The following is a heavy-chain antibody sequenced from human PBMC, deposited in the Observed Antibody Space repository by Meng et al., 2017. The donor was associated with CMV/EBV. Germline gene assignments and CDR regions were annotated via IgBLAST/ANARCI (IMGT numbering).Heavy chain of an antibody. CDR2: ISGSGGST. J-gene: IGHJ5*02. Sequence: GESLKISCAASGFTFSSYAMSWVRQAPGKGLEWVSAISGSGGSTYYADSVKGRFTISRDNSKNTLYLQMNSLRAEDTAVYYCAKDVVVPAAFDPWGQGTLVTVSS. D-gene: IGHD2-2*01. CDR1: GFTFSSYA. CDR3: AKDVVVPAAFDP. V-gene: IGHV3-23*01.